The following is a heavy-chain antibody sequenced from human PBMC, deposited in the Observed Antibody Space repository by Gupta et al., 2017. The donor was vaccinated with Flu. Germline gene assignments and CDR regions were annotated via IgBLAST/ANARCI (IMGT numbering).Heavy chain of an antibody. CDR2: GSGGST. J-gene: IGHJ4*02. Sequence: GSGGSTYYADSVKGRFTISRDNSKNTLYLQMNSLRAEDTAVYYCAKGARITIFGARNVIDYWGQGTLVTVSS. D-gene: IGHD3-3*01. V-gene: IGHV3-23*01. CDR3: AKGARITIFGARNVIDY.